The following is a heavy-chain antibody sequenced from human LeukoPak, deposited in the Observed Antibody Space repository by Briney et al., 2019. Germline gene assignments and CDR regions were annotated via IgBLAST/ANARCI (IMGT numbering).Heavy chain of an antibody. CDR2: INPSGAIA. CDR1: GYTFTSYY. CDR3: ARDNSVGETAWWFDP. D-gene: IGHD1-26*01. Sequence: ASVKVSCKASGYTFTSYYLHWVRQAPGQGLEWMGIINPSGAIATYAQKFQGRVTMTRGMFTSTDYMELTSLTSDDTAVYYCARDNSVGETAWWFDPWGQGTLVTVSS. V-gene: IGHV1-46*01. J-gene: IGHJ5*02.